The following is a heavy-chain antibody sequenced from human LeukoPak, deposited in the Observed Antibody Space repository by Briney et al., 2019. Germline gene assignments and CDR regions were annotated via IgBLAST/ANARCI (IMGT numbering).Heavy chain of an antibody. J-gene: IGHJ1*01. Sequence: ASVTVSFKASGYTFTSYGISWVRQAPGQGLEWMGWISAYNGNANYAQKLQGRVTMTTDTSTSTAYMELRSLRSDDTAVYYCTRSGIAVAGTRYFQHWGQGTLVPVSS. CDR1: GYTFTSYG. V-gene: IGHV1-18*01. D-gene: IGHD6-19*01. CDR3: TRSGIAVAGTRYFQH. CDR2: ISAYNGNA.